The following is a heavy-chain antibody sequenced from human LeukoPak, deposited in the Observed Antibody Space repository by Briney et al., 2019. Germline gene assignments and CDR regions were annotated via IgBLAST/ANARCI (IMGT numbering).Heavy chain of an antibody. CDR2: IWYDGSNK. J-gene: IGHJ4*02. Sequence: GRSLRLSCAASGFTFSSYGMHWVRQAPGKGLVWVAVIWYDGSNKYYADSVKGRFTISRDNSKNTLYLQMNSLRAEDTAVYYCAREVRYCSGGSCYAYFDYWGQGTLVTVSS. CDR3: AREVRYCSGGSCYAYFDY. V-gene: IGHV3-33*01. CDR1: GFTFSSYG. D-gene: IGHD2-15*01.